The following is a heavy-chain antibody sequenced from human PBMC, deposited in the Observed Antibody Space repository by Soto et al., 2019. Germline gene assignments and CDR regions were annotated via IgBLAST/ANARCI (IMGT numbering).Heavy chain of an antibody. D-gene: IGHD3-22*01. Sequence: GESLKISCKGSGYSFTSYWIGWVRQIPGKGLEWMGIIYPGDSDTRYSPSFQGQVTISADKSISTAYLQWSSLKASDTAMYYCARQTNYDSSGWPLDYWGQGTLVTVSS. CDR2: IYPGDSDT. V-gene: IGHV5-51*01. CDR3: ARQTNYDSSGWPLDY. J-gene: IGHJ4*02. CDR1: GYSFTSYW.